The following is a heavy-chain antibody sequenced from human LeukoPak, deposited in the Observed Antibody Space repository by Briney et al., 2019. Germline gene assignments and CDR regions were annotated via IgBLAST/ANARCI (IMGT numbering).Heavy chain of an antibody. J-gene: IGHJ3*02. D-gene: IGHD3-10*01. CDR2: FCYRGST. Sequence: SETLSLTCTVSGGSISNAYWSWIRQPPGKGLEWIGCFCYRGSTNYNPSLKSRVTISVDTSKNQFSLKLSSVTAADTAVYYCARDRGGAFDIWGQGTMVTVSS. CDR3: ARDRGGAFDI. CDR1: GGSISNAY. V-gene: IGHV4-59*01.